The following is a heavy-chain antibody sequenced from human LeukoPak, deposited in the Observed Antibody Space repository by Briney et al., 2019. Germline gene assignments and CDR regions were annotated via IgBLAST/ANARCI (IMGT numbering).Heavy chain of an antibody. D-gene: IGHD3-22*01. CDR2: ISGRADST. Sequence: GGSLRLSCEASGFTFNNHAMTWVRQGPGKGLEWASTISGRADSTFYADSVKGRFTISRDNSKNTVYLQLNNLGDEDTAVYYCAKVARYDSSDYWGQGTLVTVSS. CDR3: AKVARYDSSDY. J-gene: IGHJ4*02. CDR1: GFTFNNHA. V-gene: IGHV3-23*01.